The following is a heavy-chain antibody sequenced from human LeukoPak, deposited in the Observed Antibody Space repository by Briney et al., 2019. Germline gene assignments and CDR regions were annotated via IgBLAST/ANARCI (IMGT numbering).Heavy chain of an antibody. Sequence: ASVKVSCKASGYTFTSYGISWVRQAPGQGLEWMGWISAYNGNTNYAQKLQGRVTMTTDTSTSIAYMELRSLRSDDTAVYYCAREKTRYSSGWYNGDYWGQGTLVTVSS. CDR2: ISAYNGNT. D-gene: IGHD6-19*01. J-gene: IGHJ4*02. CDR3: AREKTRYSSGWYNGDY. CDR1: GYTFTSYG. V-gene: IGHV1-18*01.